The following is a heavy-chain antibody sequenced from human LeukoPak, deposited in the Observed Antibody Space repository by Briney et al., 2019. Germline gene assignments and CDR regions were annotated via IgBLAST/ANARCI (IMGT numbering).Heavy chain of an antibody. D-gene: IGHD3-10*01. V-gene: IGHV4-38-2*01. Sequence: SETLSLTCAVSGFSISSGYYWGWIRQPPGKGLEWIGSFYHSGNTYYNPSLKSRVTISVDTSKNQFSLKLSSVTAADTAVYYCARVLKWFGADAFDIWGQGTMVTVSS. CDR2: FYHSGNT. CDR1: GFSISSGYY. J-gene: IGHJ3*02. CDR3: ARVLKWFGADAFDI.